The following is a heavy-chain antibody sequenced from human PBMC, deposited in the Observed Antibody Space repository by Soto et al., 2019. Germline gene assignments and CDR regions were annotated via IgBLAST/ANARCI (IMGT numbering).Heavy chain of an antibody. CDR3: ARQGYGSYYGPFDY. CDR1: GGSISSYY. V-gene: IGHV4-59*08. Sequence: QVQLQESGPGLVKPSETLSLTCTVSGGSISSYYWSWIRQPPGKGLEWIGYIYYSGSTNYNPSLKSRVTISVDTSKNQFSLKLSSVTAADTAVYYCARQGYGSYYGPFDYWGQGTLVTVSS. CDR2: IYYSGST. D-gene: IGHD1-26*01. J-gene: IGHJ4*02.